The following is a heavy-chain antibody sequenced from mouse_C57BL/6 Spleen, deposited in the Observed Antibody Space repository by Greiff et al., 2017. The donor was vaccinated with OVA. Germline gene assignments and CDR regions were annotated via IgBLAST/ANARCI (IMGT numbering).Heavy chain of an antibody. J-gene: IGHJ4*01. CDR2: IRSKSNNYAT. V-gene: IGHV10-1*01. Sequence: EVKLVESGGGLVQPKGSLKLSCAASGFSFNTYAMNWVRQAPGQGLEWVARIRSKSNNYATYYADSVKDRFTISRDDSESMLYLQMNNLKTEDTAMYYCVRHGGNPYAMDYWGQGTSVTVSS. D-gene: IGHD2-1*01. CDR3: VRHGGNPYAMDY. CDR1: GFSFNTYA.